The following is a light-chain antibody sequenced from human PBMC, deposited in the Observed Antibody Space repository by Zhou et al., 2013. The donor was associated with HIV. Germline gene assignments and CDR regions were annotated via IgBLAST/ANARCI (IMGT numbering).Light chain of an antibody. CDR2: KAS. V-gene: IGKV1-5*03. CDR3: QQYNTYSRS. J-gene: IGKJ2*03. Sequence: DIQMTQSPTSLSASLGDRVTITCRPSQTIDNYLNWYQQKPGKAPTLLIYKASSLESGVPSRFSGSGSGTEFTLTISSLQPDDFATYYCQQYNTYSRSFGQGTKLEIK. CDR1: QTIDNY.